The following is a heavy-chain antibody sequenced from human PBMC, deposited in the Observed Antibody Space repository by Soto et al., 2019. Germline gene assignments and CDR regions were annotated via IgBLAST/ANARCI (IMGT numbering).Heavy chain of an antibody. Sequence: QVQLVQSGAEVKKPGASVKVSCKGSGYTFSTYVINWVRQAPGQGLEWMGWISAYNGNTDYAQNLQGRVTMTTDTDTSIAYMELSRLRSDDAAIYYDARERVSTGPDYWGQGTLVTVSS. CDR1: GYTFSTYV. D-gene: IGHD3-9*01. V-gene: IGHV1-18*01. CDR3: ARERVSTGPDY. J-gene: IGHJ4*02. CDR2: ISAYNGNT.